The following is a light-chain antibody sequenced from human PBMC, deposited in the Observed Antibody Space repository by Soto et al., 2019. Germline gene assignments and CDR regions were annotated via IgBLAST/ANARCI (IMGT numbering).Light chain of an antibody. CDR2: DNN. CDR1: SSNIGNNY. Sequence: QSVLTQPPSVSAAPGQKVTISCSGSSSNIGNNYVSWYQQLPGTAPKLLIYDNNKRPSGIPDRFSGSKSGTSATLGITGLQTGDEADYYCGTWDSRLSAGVLGTGTKLTVL. V-gene: IGLV1-51*01. J-gene: IGLJ1*01. CDR3: GTWDSRLSAGV.